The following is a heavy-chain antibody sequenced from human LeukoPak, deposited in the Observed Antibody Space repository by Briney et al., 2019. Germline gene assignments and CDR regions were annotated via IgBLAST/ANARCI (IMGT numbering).Heavy chain of an antibody. Sequence: MTSETLSLACAVSGDSVTSGGYFWTWIRQHPGKGLEWIGSISNSGTTSYNPSLKSRVSISLDTSNNHFSLRLGSVTAADTAVYFCARDVVVTSSPDAFDIWGQGTMVTVSS. CDR1: GDSVTSGGYF. V-gene: IGHV4-31*11. D-gene: IGHD2-21*02. CDR2: ISNSGTT. CDR3: ARDVVVTSSPDAFDI. J-gene: IGHJ3*02.